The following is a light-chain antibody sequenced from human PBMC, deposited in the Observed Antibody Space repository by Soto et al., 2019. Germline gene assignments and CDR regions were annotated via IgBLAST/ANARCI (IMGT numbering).Light chain of an antibody. CDR3: QQRSNWPPIT. J-gene: IGKJ5*01. CDR1: QSISSY. CDR2: DAS. V-gene: IGKV3-11*01. Sequence: ETVFTQSPASLSFSPLEIATLSCRASQSISSYLAWYQRKPGQAPRLLIYDASNRATGIPARFSGSGSGTDFTLTISSLEPEDFAVYYCQQRSNWPPITFGQGTRLEIK.